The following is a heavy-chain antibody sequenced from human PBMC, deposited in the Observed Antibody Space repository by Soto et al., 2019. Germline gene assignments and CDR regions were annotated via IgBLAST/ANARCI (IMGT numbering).Heavy chain of an antibody. V-gene: IGHV1-69*02. D-gene: IGHD6-19*01. J-gene: IGHJ4*02. CDR3: AQGIAVAGFDY. CDR1: GGTFSSYT. CDR2: IIPLLGIA. Sequence: QVQLVQSGAEVKKPGSSVKVSCKASGGTFSSYTISWVRQAPGQGLEWMGRIIPLLGIANYAQKFQGRVTITADKSTSTAYMELSSLRSEDTAVYYCAQGIAVAGFDYWGQGTLVTVSS.